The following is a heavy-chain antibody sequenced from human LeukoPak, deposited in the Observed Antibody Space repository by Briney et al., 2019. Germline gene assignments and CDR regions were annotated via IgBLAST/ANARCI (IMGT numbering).Heavy chain of an antibody. J-gene: IGHJ3*02. D-gene: IGHD3-10*01. CDR2: ISGCNTGT. V-gene: IGHV3-23*01. Sequence: QPGGSLRLSCAASGFNFRIHDMSWVRQAPGKGLEWVSTISGCNTGTYYADSVKGRFTISRDNSKNTLYLQMNSLRAEDTAVYYCANPYGSGSYYMSALDIWGLGTMVTVSS. CDR3: ANPYGSGSYYMSALDI. CDR1: GFNFRIHD.